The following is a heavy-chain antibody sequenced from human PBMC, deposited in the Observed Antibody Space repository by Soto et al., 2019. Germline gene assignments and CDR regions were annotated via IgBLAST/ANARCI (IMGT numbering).Heavy chain of an antibody. CDR3: ARQRIYYEYFFDY. V-gene: IGHV4-39*01. D-gene: IGHD3-3*01. Sequence: PSETLSLTCTVSGGSISSSRCHWGWIRQPPGKGLEWIASIKYSGTTSYNPSLKSRVTISVDTSKNQFSLKLNSATAADTAVYYCARQRIYYEYFFDYWGQGTLVTVSS. CDR2: IKYSGTT. J-gene: IGHJ4*02. CDR1: GGSISSSRCH.